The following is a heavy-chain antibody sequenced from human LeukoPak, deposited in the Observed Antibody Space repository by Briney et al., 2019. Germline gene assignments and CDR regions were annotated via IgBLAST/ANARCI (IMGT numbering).Heavy chain of an antibody. D-gene: IGHD7-27*01. V-gene: IGHV3-23*01. J-gene: IGHJ3*02. CDR1: GFSFSSYA. CDR2: IGGSGGST. Sequence: GGSLRLSCAASGFSFSSYAMSWVRQAPGKGLEWVSAIGGSGGSTYYADSVKGRFTISRDNSRNTLYLQMNTRGAEDTAVYYCAKGSTGDRAFDIWGQGTMVTVSS. CDR3: AKGSTGDRAFDI.